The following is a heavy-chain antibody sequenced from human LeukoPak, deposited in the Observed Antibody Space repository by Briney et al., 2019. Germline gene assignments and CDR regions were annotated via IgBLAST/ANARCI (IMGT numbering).Heavy chain of an antibody. CDR2: INSRGSYI. V-gene: IGHV3-21*01. D-gene: IGHD3-10*01. Sequence: KSGGSLRLSCAASRFTFSSYDMNWVRQAPGKGLEWVSSINSRGSYIQYAESVKGRFTISRDNAKNSLYLQMISLRDADTAVYYCARGPSSRIDSWGQGVLVTVSS. CDR3: ARGPSSRIDS. J-gene: IGHJ4*02. CDR1: RFTFSSYD.